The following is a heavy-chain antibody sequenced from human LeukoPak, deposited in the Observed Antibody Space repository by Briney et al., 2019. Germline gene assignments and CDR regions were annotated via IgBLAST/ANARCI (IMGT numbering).Heavy chain of an antibody. D-gene: IGHD5-24*01. V-gene: IGHV3-33*02. CDR3: ARGRDGYNYYYYHYMDV. CDR1: GFTFSNYG. CDR2: MWYDGSII. Sequence: PGRSLRLSCAASGFTFSNYGMHWVRQAPGKGLEWLAIMWYDGSIIYYADSAKGRFTISRDNSKNTVFLQMNSLRAEDTAVYYCARGRDGYNYYYYHYMDVWGKGTTVTVSS. J-gene: IGHJ6*03.